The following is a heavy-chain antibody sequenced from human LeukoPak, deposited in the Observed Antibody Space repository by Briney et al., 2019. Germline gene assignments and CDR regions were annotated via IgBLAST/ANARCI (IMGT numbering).Heavy chain of an antibody. Sequence: GGSLRLSCAASGFTFSSYAMSWVRQAPGKGLEWVSAISGSGGSTYYADSVKGRFTISRDNSKNTLYLQMNSLRAEDTAVYYCAKDSRVALRFPLYYFDYWGQGTLVTVSS. J-gene: IGHJ4*02. CDR2: ISGSGGST. CDR1: GFTFSSYA. CDR3: AKDSRVALRFPLYYFDY. D-gene: IGHD3-3*01. V-gene: IGHV3-23*01.